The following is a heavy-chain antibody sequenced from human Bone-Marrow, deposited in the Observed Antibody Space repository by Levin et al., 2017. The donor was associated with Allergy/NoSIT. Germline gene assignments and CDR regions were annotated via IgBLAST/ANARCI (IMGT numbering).Heavy chain of an antibody. J-gene: IGHJ4*02. CDR2: IGGSGGRT. D-gene: IGHD3-3*01. Sequence: GGSLRLSCAASGFTFSSYAMSWVRQAPGKGLEWVSAIGGSGGRTYYADSVKGRFTISRDNSKNTLYLQMNSLRAEDTAVYYCAKDRYDFSSGSPNYFDYWGQGTLVTVSS. CDR3: AKDRYDFSSGSPNYFDY. CDR1: GFTFSSYA. V-gene: IGHV3-23*01.